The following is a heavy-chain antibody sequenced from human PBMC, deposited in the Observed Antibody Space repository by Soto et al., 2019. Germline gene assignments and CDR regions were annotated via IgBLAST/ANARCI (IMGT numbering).Heavy chain of an antibody. CDR2: IYYSGTT. Sequence: QVQLQESGPGLVKPSQTLSLTCTVSGGSISRSDYYWSWIRQPPGKGLEWIGYIYYSGTTYYNPALKSRVTLSIDTSKSQFSLRLSSVTAADTVVYYCARAPLYYDSSGYALIDAFNVWGQGTMVTVSS. V-gene: IGHV4-30-4*01. J-gene: IGHJ3*01. CDR3: ARAPLYYDSSGYALIDAFNV. D-gene: IGHD3-22*01. CDR1: GGSISRSDYY.